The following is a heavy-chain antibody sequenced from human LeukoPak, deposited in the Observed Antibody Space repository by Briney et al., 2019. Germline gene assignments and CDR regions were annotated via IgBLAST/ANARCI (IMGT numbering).Heavy chain of an antibody. Sequence: ASVKVSCKASGYTFPSYGISWVRQAPGQGLEWMEWISAYNGNTNYAQKLQGRVTMTTDTSTSTAYMELRSLRSDDTAVYYCARDTYYDYVWGSYRTNWFDPWGQGTLVTVSS. CDR1: GYTFPSYG. CDR3: ARDTYYDYVWGSYRTNWFDP. J-gene: IGHJ5*02. D-gene: IGHD3-16*02. V-gene: IGHV1-18*01. CDR2: ISAYNGNT.